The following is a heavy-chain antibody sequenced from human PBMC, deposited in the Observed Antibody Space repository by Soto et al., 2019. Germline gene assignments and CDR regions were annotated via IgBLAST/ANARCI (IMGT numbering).Heavy chain of an antibody. CDR2: MNPNDGNT. J-gene: IGHJ4*02. CDR3: ARVGEPVLQWRCY. Sequence: QVQLVQSGAEVKKPGASVKVSCKASGYTFTSYDINWVRQATGQGLGWLGWMNPNDGNTGYSPKFKGRVTMNRNTSITTAYTGLSSRKSEDPAVYYCARVGEPVLQWRCYSGQGTLFTFSS. D-gene: IGHD3-16*01. V-gene: IGHV1-8*02. CDR1: GYTFTSYD.